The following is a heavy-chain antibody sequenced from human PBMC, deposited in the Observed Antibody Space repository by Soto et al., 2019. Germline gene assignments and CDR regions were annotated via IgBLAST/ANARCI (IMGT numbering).Heavy chain of an antibody. CDR2: ISAYTGNT. Sequence: VASVKVSCKASGYTFSGQGISWARQAPGQGLEWMGWISAYTGNTHYAQNFQGRFTMTTDTSTSTAYMELRSLRSDDTALYYCARGTVEKLYGYYFDYWGQGTLVTVSS. J-gene: IGHJ4*02. V-gene: IGHV1-18*01. D-gene: IGHD3-16*02. CDR3: ARGTVEKLYGYYFDY. CDR1: GYTFSGQG.